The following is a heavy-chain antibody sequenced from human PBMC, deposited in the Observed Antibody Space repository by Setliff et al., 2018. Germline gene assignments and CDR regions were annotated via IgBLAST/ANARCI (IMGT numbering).Heavy chain of an antibody. Sequence: SETLSLTCTVSGGSISSSSYYWGWIRQPPGKGLEWIGSIFQSGNTYYNSSLKSRVTISVDTSKNQFSLKVNSVTAADTAVYYCATLLANYGSGMDVWGQGTTVTVSS. D-gene: IGHD3-10*01. CDR3: ATLLANYGSGMDV. CDR2: IFQSGNT. CDR1: GGSISSSSYY. J-gene: IGHJ6*02. V-gene: IGHV4-39*07.